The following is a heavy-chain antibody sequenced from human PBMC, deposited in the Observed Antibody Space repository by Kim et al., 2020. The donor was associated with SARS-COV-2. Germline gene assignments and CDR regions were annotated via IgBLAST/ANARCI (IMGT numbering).Heavy chain of an antibody. V-gene: IGHV3-53*04. Sequence: GGSLRLSCAASGFTVSTSYMSWVRQALGKGLEWVSVIYTTGTYYADSVKGRFTISRHNSKNTLYLQMSSLKPDDTAVYYCARVTDYDSRGFDNLLDYWGQGTLVTVSS. D-gene: IGHD3-22*01. CDR1: GFTVSTSY. CDR2: IYTTGT. J-gene: IGHJ4*02. CDR3: ARVTDYDSRGFDNLLDY.